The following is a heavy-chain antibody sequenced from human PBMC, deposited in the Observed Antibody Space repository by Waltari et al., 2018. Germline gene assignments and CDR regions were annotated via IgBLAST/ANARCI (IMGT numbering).Heavy chain of an antibody. J-gene: IGHJ4*02. CDR2: IIPIFGTA. Sequence: QVQLVQSGAEVKKPGSSVKVSCTASGGTCSSYAIRWVRQAPGQGLEWMGGIIPIFGTANYAQKFQGRVTITADESTSTAYMELSSLRSEDTAVYYCARDVRGSSSWQLRNFDYWGQGTLVTVSS. V-gene: IGHV1-69*13. D-gene: IGHD6-13*01. CDR1: GGTCSSYA. CDR3: ARDVRGSSSWQLRNFDY.